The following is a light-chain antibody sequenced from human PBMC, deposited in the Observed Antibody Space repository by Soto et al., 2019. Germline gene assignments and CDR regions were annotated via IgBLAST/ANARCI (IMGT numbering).Light chain of an antibody. Sequence: QSALTQPASVSGSPGQSITISCTGTSSDVGSYNLVSWYQQHPGKAPNLMIYEVSKRPSGVSNRFSGSKSGNTASLTISGLQAEDEADYHCCSYAGSGTSVVFGGGTQLTVL. V-gene: IGLV2-23*02. CDR3: CSYAGSGTSVV. J-gene: IGLJ2*01. CDR1: SSDVGSYNL. CDR2: EVS.